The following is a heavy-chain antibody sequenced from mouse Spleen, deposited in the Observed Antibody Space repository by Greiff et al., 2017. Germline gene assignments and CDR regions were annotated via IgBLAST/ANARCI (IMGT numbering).Heavy chain of an antibody. Sequence: EVQLQQSGPGLVKPSQTVFLTCTVTGISITTGNYRWSWIRQFPGNKLEWIGYIYYSGTITYNPSLTSRTTITRDTPKNQFFLEMNSLTAEDTATYYCARAPNWVFYAMDYWGQGTSVTVSS. D-gene: IGHD4-1*01. CDR3: ARAPNWVFYAMDY. CDR1: GISITTGNYR. CDR2: IYYSGTI. J-gene: IGHJ4*01. V-gene: IGHV3-5*01.